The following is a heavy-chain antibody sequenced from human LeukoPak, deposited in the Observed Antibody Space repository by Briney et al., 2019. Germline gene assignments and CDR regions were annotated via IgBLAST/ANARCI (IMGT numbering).Heavy chain of an antibody. D-gene: IGHD3-9*01. V-gene: IGHV1-2*02. J-gene: IGHJ4*02. CDR3: ARGDNFDWLFVDY. CDR1: GYTFTSYY. CDR2: INPNSGGT. Sequence: ASVKVSCKASGYTFTSYYMHWVRQAPGQGLEWMGWINPNSGGTNYAQKFQGRVTMTRDTSISTAYMELSRLRSDDTAVYYCARGDNFDWLFVDYWGQGTLVTVSS.